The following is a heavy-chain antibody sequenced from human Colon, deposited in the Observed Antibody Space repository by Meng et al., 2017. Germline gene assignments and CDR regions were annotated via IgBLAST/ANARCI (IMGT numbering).Heavy chain of an antibody. J-gene: IGHJ4*02. Sequence: QVQLVQSGSELRKPGASVTVSCKASGYSFRTYAINWVRQAPGQGLQWMGWINMYTGDPSYVEGFAGRFVFSLDISVSTAYLQISSLKAEDTAVYFCVRHNGDSDSDYWGQGTLVTVSS. CDR2: INMYTGDP. CDR3: VRHNGDSDSDY. CDR1: GYSFRTYA. D-gene: IGHD2-21*02. V-gene: IGHV7-4-1*02.